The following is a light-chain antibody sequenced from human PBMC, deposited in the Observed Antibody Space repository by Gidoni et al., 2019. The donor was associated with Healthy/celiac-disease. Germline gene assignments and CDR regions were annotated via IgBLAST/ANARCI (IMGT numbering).Light chain of an antibody. CDR1: QGISSY. J-gene: IGKJ4*02. CDR3: QQYYSDTPLT. Sequence: IRMTQSPSSLSASTGDRVTITCRASQGISSYLALYQQKPGKAPKLLIYAASTLQSGVPSRFSGSGSGTDFTLTISCMQSEDFATYYCQQYYSDTPLTFGGGTKVEIK. V-gene: IGKV1-8*01. CDR2: AAS.